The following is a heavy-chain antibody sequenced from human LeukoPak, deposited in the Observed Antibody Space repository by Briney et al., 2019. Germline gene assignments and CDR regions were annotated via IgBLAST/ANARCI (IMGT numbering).Heavy chain of an antibody. Sequence: GGSLRLSCAASGFTFSSYSMNWVRQAPGKGLVWVSRINSDGSSTSYADSVKGRFTISRDNAKNTLYLQMNSLRAEDTAVYYCARVGDYDFWSGYFSGYYYYGMDVWGQGTTVTVSS. CDR2: INSDGSST. J-gene: IGHJ6*02. V-gene: IGHV3-74*01. D-gene: IGHD3-3*01. CDR3: ARVGDYDFWSGYFSGYYYYGMDV. CDR1: GFTFSSYS.